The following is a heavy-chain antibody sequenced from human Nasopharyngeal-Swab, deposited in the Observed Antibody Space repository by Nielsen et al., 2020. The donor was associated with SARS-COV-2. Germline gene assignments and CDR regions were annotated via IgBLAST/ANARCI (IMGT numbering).Heavy chain of an antibody. Sequence: SETLSLTCTVSGGSISSGSYYWSWIRQPPGKGLEWIGYIYYSGSTNYNPSLKSRVTISVDTSKNQFSLKLSSVTAADTAVYYCARGSTRITIFGVVIPYFDYWGQGTLVTVSS. V-gene: IGHV4-61*01. CDR3: ARGSTRITIFGVVIPYFDY. D-gene: IGHD3-3*01. CDR2: IYYSGST. CDR1: GGSISSGSYY. J-gene: IGHJ4*02.